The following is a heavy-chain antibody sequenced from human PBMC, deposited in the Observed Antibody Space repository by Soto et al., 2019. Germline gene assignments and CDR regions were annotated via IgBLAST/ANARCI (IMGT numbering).Heavy chain of an antibody. J-gene: IGHJ5*02. Sequence: SETLSLTCSVSGDSVSSVSYYWIWVRQPPGKGLEWIGYIFYSGNTNYNPSLQSRVTISVDTSKNQFSLKLRSVTAADTAMYYCARHYSGSYYWHWFHPWAQGTLVTVSS. CDR3: ARHYSGSYYWHWFHP. V-gene: IGHV4-61*01. CDR1: GDSVSSVSYY. CDR2: IFYSGNT. D-gene: IGHD1-26*01.